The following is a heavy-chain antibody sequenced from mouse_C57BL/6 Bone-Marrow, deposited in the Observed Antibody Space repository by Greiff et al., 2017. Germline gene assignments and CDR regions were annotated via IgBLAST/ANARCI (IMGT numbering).Heavy chain of an antibody. CDR3: TSLLCLSY. CDR1: GYTFTSYG. D-gene: IGHD2-2*01. V-gene: IGHV1-81*01. J-gene: IGHJ3*01. CDR2: IYPRSGNT. Sequence: QVQLKESGAELARPGASVKLSCKASGYTFTSYGISWVKQRTGQGLEWIGEIYPRSGNTYYNEKFKGKATLTADKSSSTAYMELSSLTSEDTAVYYCTSLLCLSYWGQGTLVTVSA.